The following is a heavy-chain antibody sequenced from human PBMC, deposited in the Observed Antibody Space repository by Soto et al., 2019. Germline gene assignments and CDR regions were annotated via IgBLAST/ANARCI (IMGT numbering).Heavy chain of an antibody. CDR2: FDPEDGET. CDR1: GYTLTELS. V-gene: IGHV1-24*01. CDR3: ATIVNFYIFPGYSENPNYFYGMDV. D-gene: IGHD3-9*01. Sequence: ASVKVSCKVSGYTLTELSMXWVRQAPGKGLEWMGGFDPEDGETIYAQKFQGRVTMTEDTSTDTAYMELSSLRSEDTAVYYCATIVNFYIFPGYSENPNYFYGMDVWGQGTTVTVS. J-gene: IGHJ6*02.